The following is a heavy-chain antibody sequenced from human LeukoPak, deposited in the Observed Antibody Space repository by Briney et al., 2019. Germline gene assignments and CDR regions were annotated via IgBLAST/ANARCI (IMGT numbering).Heavy chain of an antibody. J-gene: IGHJ3*02. CDR1: GFTFGDYY. CDR3: ARTILRFLKPDAFDI. V-gene: IGHV3-11*04. D-gene: IGHD3-3*01. CDR2: ISSSGSTI. Sequence: GGSLRLSCAASGFTFGDYYMSWIRQAPGKGLEWVSYISSSGSTIYYADSVRGRFTISRDNAKNSLYLQMNSLRAEDTAVYYCARTILRFLKPDAFDIWGQGTMVTVSS.